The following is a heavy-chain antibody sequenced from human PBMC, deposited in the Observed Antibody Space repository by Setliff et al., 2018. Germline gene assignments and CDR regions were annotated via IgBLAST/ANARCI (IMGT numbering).Heavy chain of an antibody. V-gene: IGHV3-23*01. D-gene: IGHD3-16*01. CDR2: ISGSGVST. Sequence: GGSLRLSCAASGFTFSSYWMSWVRQAPGKGLEWVSAISGSGVSTYYADSVKGRFTISRDNSKNTLYLQMNSLRAEDTAFYHCVLFGDRDTVDSWGQGTMVTVSS. CDR3: VLFGDRDTVDS. CDR1: GFTFSSYW. J-gene: IGHJ3*02.